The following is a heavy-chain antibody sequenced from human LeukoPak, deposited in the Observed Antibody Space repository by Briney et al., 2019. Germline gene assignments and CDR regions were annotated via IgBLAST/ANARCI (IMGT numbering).Heavy chain of an antibody. CDR2: INHSGST. V-gene: IGHV4-34*01. Sequence: SETLSLTCAVYGGSFSGYYWSWIRQPPGKGLEWIGEINHSGSTNYNPSLKSRVTISVDTSKNQFSLKLSSVTAADTAVYYCARGIDYGDYVFGYWFDPWGQGTLVTVSS. D-gene: IGHD4-17*01. J-gene: IGHJ5*02. CDR1: GGSFSGYY. CDR3: ARGIDYGDYVFGYWFDP.